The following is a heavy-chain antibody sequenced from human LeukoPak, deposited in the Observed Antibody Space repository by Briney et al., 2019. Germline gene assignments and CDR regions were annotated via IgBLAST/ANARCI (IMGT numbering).Heavy chain of an antibody. CDR3: ARLRRGYSGYDYGYYYYMDV. CDR1: GGSISSSSYY. J-gene: IGHJ6*03. Sequence: PSETLSLTCTVSGGSISSSSYYWGWIRQPPGKGLEWIGSIYYSGSTYYNPSLKSRVTISVDTSKNQFSLKLSSVTAADTAVYNCARLRRGYSGYDYGYYYYMDVWGKGTTVTVSS. CDR2: IYYSGST. D-gene: IGHD5-12*01. V-gene: IGHV4-39*01.